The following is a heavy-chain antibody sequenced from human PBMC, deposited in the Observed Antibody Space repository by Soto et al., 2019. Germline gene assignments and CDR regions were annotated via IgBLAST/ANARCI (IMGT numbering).Heavy chain of an antibody. CDR3: AKDGAVVAATPSFAPQIHYYGMDV. D-gene: IGHD2-15*01. Sequence: EVQLVESGGVVVQPGGSLRLSCAASGFTFDDYTMHWVRQAPGKGLEWVSLISWDGGSTYYADYVKGRFTISRDNSKNSLYLQMNSLRTEDTAFYYCAKDGAVVAATPSFAPQIHYYGMDVWGEGTTVTVSS. V-gene: IGHV3-43*01. CDR2: ISWDGGST. J-gene: IGHJ6*04. CDR1: GFTFDDYT.